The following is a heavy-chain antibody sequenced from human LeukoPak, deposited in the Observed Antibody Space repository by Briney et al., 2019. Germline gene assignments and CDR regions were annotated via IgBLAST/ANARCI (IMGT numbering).Heavy chain of an antibody. V-gene: IGHV4-59*12. CDR1: GGSISSYY. CDR3: ARGRGAAAT. Sequence: SETLSLTCTVSGGSISSYYWSWIRQPPGKGLEWIGYIYYSGSTNYNPSLKSRVTISVDTSKNQFSLKLSSVTAADTAVYYCARGRGAAATWGQGTLVTVSS. D-gene: IGHD6-13*01. CDR2: IYYSGST. J-gene: IGHJ5*02.